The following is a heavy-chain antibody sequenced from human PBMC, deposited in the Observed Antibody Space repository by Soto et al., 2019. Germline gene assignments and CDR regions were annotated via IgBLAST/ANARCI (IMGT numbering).Heavy chain of an antibody. CDR2: ISGSGGST. V-gene: IGHV3-23*01. D-gene: IGHD3-10*01. CDR1: GFTFSSYA. J-gene: IGHJ4*02. Sequence: PAGSLRLSCAASGFTFSSYAMSWVRQAPGKGLEWVSAISGSGGSTYYADSVKGRFTISRDNSKNTLYLQMNSLRAEDTAVYYCATTMVRGVDQDYWGQGTLVTVPS. CDR3: ATTMVRGVDQDY.